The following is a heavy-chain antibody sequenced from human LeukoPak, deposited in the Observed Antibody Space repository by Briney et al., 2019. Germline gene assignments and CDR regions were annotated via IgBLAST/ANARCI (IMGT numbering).Heavy chain of an antibody. CDR3: ARDKPPHYDFWSGYEAYYMEV. CDR2: ISGSNGKT. J-gene: IGHJ6*03. V-gene: IGHV1-18*01. D-gene: IGHD3-3*01. CDR1: GYTFTSYG. Sequence: ASVKVSCKPSGYTFTSYGITGLGQAPGQGLDGMGWISGSNGKTNYAQKLQGRLTMTTDTSTRTAYPEMRSLRSDATAVYYCARDKPPHYDFWSGYEAYYMEVWGNGTPVTVSS.